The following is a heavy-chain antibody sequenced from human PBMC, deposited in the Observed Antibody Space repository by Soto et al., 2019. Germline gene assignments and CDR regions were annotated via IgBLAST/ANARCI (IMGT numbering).Heavy chain of an antibody. D-gene: IGHD2-15*01. CDR3: ARSLIVVKGHDAFDI. J-gene: IGHJ3*02. Sequence: EVQLVESGGGLVQPGGSLRLSCAASGLIVNSNYMSWVRQAPGKGPEWVSVIYSDGSTYYADSVRGRFTISRDNSKNTLFLQMNSLRAEDTAVYYCARSLIVVKGHDAFDIWGQGTVVAVSS. V-gene: IGHV3-66*01. CDR2: IYSDGST. CDR1: GLIVNSNY.